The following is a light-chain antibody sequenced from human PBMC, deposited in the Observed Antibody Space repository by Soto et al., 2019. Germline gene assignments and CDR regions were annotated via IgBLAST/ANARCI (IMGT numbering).Light chain of an antibody. CDR3: QQLNNYSRT. V-gene: IGKV1-9*01. CDR2: GAS. Sequence: DIQLTQSASSLSASLGDRVTITCGASQGISNYLAWYQQKPGKAPNLLIYGASTLQSGVPSRFSGSLSGTDFTLTIDSLQTEDVATYYCQQLNNYSRTFGPGTKVDI. CDR1: QGISNY. J-gene: IGKJ3*01.